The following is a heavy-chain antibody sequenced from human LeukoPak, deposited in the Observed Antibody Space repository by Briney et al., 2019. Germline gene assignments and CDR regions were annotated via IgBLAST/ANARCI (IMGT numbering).Heavy chain of an antibody. Sequence: IPGGSLRLSCAASGFSFSSYSMNWVRQAPGKGLEWVATVTRSGTIYYADSVKGRFTISRDNAKNSVYLQMNSLRDEDTALYSCARAQTMFWEFDGFDIWGRGTKVTVSS. V-gene: IGHV3-69-1*01. CDR1: GFSFSSYS. J-gene: IGHJ3*02. CDR2: VTRSGTI. CDR3: ARAQTMFWEFDGFDI. D-gene: IGHD3-10*02.